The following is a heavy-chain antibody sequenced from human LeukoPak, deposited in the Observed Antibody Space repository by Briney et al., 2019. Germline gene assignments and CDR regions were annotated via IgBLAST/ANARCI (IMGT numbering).Heavy chain of an antibody. Sequence: SETLSLTCTVSGGSISSYYWSWIRQPPGKGLEWIGYIYYSGSTNYNPSLKSRVTISVDTSKNQFSLKLSSVTAADTAVYYCARESDYYDSSGYNSHWFDPWGQGTLVTVSS. CDR3: ARESDYYDSSGYNSHWFDP. D-gene: IGHD3-22*01. CDR2: IYYSGST. CDR1: GGSISSYY. V-gene: IGHV4-59*01. J-gene: IGHJ5*02.